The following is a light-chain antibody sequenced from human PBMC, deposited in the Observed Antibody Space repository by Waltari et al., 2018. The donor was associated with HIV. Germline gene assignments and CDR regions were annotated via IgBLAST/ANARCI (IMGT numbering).Light chain of an antibody. CDR1: SSDVGSYKH. CDR2: EVN. V-gene: IGLV2-23*02. CDR3: SSYAGSSSFVI. Sequence: QSALTQPASVSGSPGQSITISCTGSSSDVGSYKHVSWYQQHPGKAPGLIIYEVNKRPSGVSNRYSASKSGKTASLTVSGLRAEDEADYYCSSYAGSSSFVIFGGGTRLTVL. J-gene: IGLJ2*01.